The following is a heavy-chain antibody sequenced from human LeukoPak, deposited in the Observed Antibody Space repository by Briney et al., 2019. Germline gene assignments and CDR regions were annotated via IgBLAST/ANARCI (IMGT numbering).Heavy chain of an antibody. Sequence: GGSLRLSCSASGFTFSSYWMNWVRQAPGKGLEWVANIKQDGSEKNYVDSVNGRFTISRDNAKNSLYLQMNSLRAEDTAIYYCASTNTFDYWGQGTLVTASS. J-gene: IGHJ4*02. CDR3: ASTNTFDY. CDR2: IKQDGSEK. CDR1: GFTFSSYW. V-gene: IGHV3-7*05.